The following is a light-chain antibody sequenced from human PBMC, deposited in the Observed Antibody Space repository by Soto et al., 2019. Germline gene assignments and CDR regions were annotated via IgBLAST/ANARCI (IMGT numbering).Light chain of an antibody. CDR1: SRDIGAYIY. Sequence: QSVLTQPASVSGSPGQSITISCTGTSRDIGAYIYVSWFQQYPGRAPKCMIYDVNNRPSGVSNRFSGSKSGNTASLTISGLQAEDEAVYFCTSYTTANTLALGGGTKVTVL. CDR2: DVN. V-gene: IGLV2-14*01. J-gene: IGLJ2*01. CDR3: TSYTTANTLA.